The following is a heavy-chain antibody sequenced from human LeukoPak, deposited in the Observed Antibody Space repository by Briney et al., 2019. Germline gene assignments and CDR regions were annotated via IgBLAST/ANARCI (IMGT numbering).Heavy chain of an antibody. Sequence: PSETLSLTCTVSGGSISSSSYYWGWIRQPPGKGLEWIGSIYYSGSTYYNPSLKSRVTISVDTSKNQFSLKLSSVTAADTAVYYCARHFYYDSSEGAFDIWGQGTMVTVSS. D-gene: IGHD3-22*01. J-gene: IGHJ3*02. V-gene: IGHV4-39*01. CDR3: ARHFYYDSSEGAFDI. CDR2: IYYSGST. CDR1: GGSISSSSYY.